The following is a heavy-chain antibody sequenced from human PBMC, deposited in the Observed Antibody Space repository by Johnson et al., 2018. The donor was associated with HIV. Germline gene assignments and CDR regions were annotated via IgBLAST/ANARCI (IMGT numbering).Heavy chain of an antibody. CDR3: TTAIYSYDTRDTRAFDI. V-gene: IGHV3-33*01. D-gene: IGHD3-22*01. CDR1: GFTFSSYC. CDR2: IWYDGSNK. Sequence: QVQLVESGGGVVQPGRSLRLSCAASGFTFSSYCMHWVRQAPGKGLEWVAVIWYDGSNKYYADSVKGRFTISRDNSKNTLYLQMNSLKTEDTALYYCTTAIYSYDTRDTRAFDIWGQGTMVTVSS. J-gene: IGHJ3*02.